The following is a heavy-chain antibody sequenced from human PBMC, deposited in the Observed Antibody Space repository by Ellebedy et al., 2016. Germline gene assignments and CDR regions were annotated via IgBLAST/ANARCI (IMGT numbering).Heavy chain of an antibody. CDR2: IVVGSGNT. CDR1: GFTFTSSA. J-gene: IGHJ6*02. CDR3: AADERLRGQTYYYYYGMDV. D-gene: IGHD5-12*01. V-gene: IGHV1-58*01. Sequence: SVKVSXXASGFTFTSSAVQWVRQARGQRLEWIGWIVVGSGNTNYAQKFQERVTITRDMSTSTAYMELSSLRSEDTAVYYCAADERLRGQTYYYYYGMDVWGQGTTVTVSS.